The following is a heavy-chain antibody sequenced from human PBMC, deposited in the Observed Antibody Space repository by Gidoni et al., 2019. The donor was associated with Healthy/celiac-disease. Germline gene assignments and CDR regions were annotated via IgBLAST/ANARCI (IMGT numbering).Heavy chain of an antibody. D-gene: IGHD1-26*01. Sequence: EVKLLAYGGGLVQPGGSLRLSCAASGFTFSSYAMRWVRQAPGTGLEWVAAIRGSGGSTYYADSVKGRFTISRDNSKNTLYLQMNSLRADDTAVYYCAKVVSQSGSYEVFDYWGQGTLVTVSS. CDR3: AKVVSQSGSYEVFDY. V-gene: IGHV3-23*01. CDR1: GFTFSSYA. CDR2: IRGSGGST. J-gene: IGHJ4*02.